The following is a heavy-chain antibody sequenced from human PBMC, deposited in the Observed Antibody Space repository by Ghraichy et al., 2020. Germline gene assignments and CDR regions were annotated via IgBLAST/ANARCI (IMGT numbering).Heavy chain of an antibody. CDR1: GFTVSSNS. CDR2: IDRGGST. V-gene: IGHV3-53*01. CDR3: ARADNYGALWY. J-gene: IGHJ4*02. D-gene: IGHD4-17*01. Sequence: GGSLRLSCAASGFTVSSNSMNWVRQAPGKGLEWVSVIDRGGSTYHADSVKGRFTISRDNSENTLYLQMNSRGAEDTAVYFCARADNYGALWYWGQGTLVTVSS.